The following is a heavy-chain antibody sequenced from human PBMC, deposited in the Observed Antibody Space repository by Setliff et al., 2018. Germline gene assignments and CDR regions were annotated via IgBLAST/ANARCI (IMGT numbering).Heavy chain of an antibody. D-gene: IGHD2-2*01. V-gene: IGHV1-2*06. Sequence: ASVKVSCKASGYIFTGYYMHWVRQAPGQGLEWMGRINPNSGGTNYAQKFQGRVTMTRDTSVSTAYMELSRLRSDDTAVYYCVRVLFHCSSTSCYLDAFDIWGQGTMVTVSS. CDR1: GYIFTGYY. J-gene: IGHJ3*02. CDR3: VRVLFHCSSTSCYLDAFDI. CDR2: INPNSGGT.